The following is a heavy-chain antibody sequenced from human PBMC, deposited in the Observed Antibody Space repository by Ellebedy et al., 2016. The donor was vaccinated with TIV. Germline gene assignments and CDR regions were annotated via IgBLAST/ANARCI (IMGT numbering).Heavy chain of an antibody. CDR3: ARFHAARYNYYYGMDV. V-gene: IGHV1-24*01. CDR2: FDPEDGET. Sequence: ASVKVSXXVSGYTLTELSMHWVRQAPGKGLEWMGGFDPEDGETIYAQKFQGRVTMTRDTSTSTAYMELRSLRSDDTAVYYCARFHAARYNYYYGMDVWGQGTTVTVSS. J-gene: IGHJ6*02. D-gene: IGHD3-10*01. CDR1: GYTLTELS.